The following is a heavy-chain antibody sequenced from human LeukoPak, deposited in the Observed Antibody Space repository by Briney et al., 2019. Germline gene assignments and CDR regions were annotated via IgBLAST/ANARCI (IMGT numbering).Heavy chain of an antibody. D-gene: IGHD6-13*01. V-gene: IGHV4-34*01. CDR1: GGTFSDYY. J-gene: IGHJ4*02. Sequence: PSETLSLTCVVYGGTFSDYYWSWVRQPPGKGLEWIGEINHSGSAKYNPSLKSRVTMSIHTSNNQFSLKLSSVTAADTAVYYCARTSSWYEDPFDYWGQGTLVTVSS. CDR2: INHSGSA. CDR3: ARTSSWYEDPFDY.